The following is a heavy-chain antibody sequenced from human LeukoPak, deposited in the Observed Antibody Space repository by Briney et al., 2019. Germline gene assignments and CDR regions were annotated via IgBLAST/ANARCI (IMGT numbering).Heavy chain of an antibody. Sequence: SETLSLTCTVSGGSISSSSYYWGWIRQPPGKGLEWIGSIYYSGSTYYNPSLKSRVTISVDKSKNQFSLKLSSVTAADTAVYYCARGRWWIQLWQAAPGFDPWGQGTLVTVSS. CDR3: ARGRWWIQLWQAAPGFDP. CDR1: GGSISSSSYY. D-gene: IGHD5-18*01. CDR2: IYYSGST. V-gene: IGHV4-39*07. J-gene: IGHJ5*02.